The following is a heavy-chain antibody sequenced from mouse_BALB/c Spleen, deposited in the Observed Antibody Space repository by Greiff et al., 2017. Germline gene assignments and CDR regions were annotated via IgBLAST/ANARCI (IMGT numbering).Heavy chain of an antibody. CDR1: GFNIKDTY. CDR2: IDPANGNT. Sequence: VQLKESGAELVKPGASVKLSCTASGFNIKDTYMHWVKQRPEQGLEWIGRIDPANGNTKYDPKFQGKATITADTSSNTAYLQLSSLTSEDTAVYYCARDRYDGYPDYWGQGTTLTVSS. D-gene: IGHD2-3*01. CDR3: ARDRYDGYPDY. J-gene: IGHJ2*01. V-gene: IGHV14-3*02.